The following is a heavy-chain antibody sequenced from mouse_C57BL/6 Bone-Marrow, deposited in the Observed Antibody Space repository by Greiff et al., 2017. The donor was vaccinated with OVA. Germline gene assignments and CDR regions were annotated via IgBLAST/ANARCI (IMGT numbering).Heavy chain of an antibody. V-gene: IGHV5-6*01. CDR2: ISSGGSYT. D-gene: IGHD1-1*01. CDR3: ARHARRSYWYFDV. Sequence: EVQGVESGGDLVKPGGSLKLSCAASGFTFSSYGMPWVRQTPDKRLEWVATISSGGSYTYYPDSVKGRATITRDKTKSTVYLRMSSLKSEDTAMYYCARHARRSYWYFDVWGTGTTVTVSS. J-gene: IGHJ1*03. CDR1: GFTFSSYG.